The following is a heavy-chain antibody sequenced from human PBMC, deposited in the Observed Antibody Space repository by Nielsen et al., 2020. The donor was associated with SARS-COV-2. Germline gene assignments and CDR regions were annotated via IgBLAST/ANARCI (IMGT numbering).Heavy chain of an antibody. CDR1: GFTFSSYW. J-gene: IGHJ4*02. V-gene: IGHV3-74*01. D-gene: IGHD2-2*01. CDR3: ARGPGHYFDY. CDR2: INSDGSST. Sequence: GESLKISCAASGFTFSSYWMHWVRQAPGKGLVWVSRINSDGSSTSYADSVKGRFTISRDNAKNTLYLQMNSLRAEDTAVYYCARGPGHYFDYWGQGTLVTVSS.